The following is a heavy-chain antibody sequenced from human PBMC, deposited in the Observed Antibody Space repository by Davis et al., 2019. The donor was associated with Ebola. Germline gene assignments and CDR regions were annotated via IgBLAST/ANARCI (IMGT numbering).Heavy chain of an antibody. CDR1: GFTFSSYG. CDR3: ARDGREYGMDV. Sequence: GESLKISCAASGFTFSSYGMHWVRQAPGKGLEWVAVIWYDGSNKYYADSVKGRFTISRDNSKNTLYLQMNSLRAEDTAVYYCARDGREYGMDVWGQGTTVTVSS. J-gene: IGHJ6*02. CDR2: IWYDGSNK. D-gene: IGHD1-26*01. V-gene: IGHV3-33*01.